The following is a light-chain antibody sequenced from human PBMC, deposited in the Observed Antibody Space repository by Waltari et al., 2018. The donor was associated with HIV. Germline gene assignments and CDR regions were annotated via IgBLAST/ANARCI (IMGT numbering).Light chain of an antibody. CDR3: QQFKSYPFT. CDR1: EGISRF. CDR2: TVS. J-gene: IGKJ2*01. V-gene: IGKV1-9*01. Sequence: DIHLTQSPAYLSASVADRVTFTCRASEGISRFLAWYQQTPGKAPKLLMYTVSTLQSGVPSRFSGSGSGTEFTLTVTSLQPEDFATYYCQQFKSYPFTFGQGTKLEIK.